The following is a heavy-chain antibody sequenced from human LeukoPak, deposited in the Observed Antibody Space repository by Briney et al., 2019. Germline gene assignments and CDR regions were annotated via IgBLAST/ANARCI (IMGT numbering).Heavy chain of an antibody. V-gene: IGHV4-39*07. CDR1: GGSISSTSYY. Sequence: SETLSLTCSVSGGSISSTSYYWGWFRQPPGKGGEWIGSIYYTGDTYYNPALKSRVTISVDTSKNQFSLKLSSVTAADTAVYYCARDGDGLDFWGQGTLVSVSS. CDR2: IYYTGDT. D-gene: IGHD3-10*01. CDR3: ARDGDGLDF. J-gene: IGHJ4*02.